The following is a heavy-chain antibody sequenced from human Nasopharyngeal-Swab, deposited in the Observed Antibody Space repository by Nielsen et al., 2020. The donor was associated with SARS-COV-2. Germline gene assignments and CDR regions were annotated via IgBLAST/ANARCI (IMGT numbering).Heavy chain of an antibody. CDR2: INPNSGGT. V-gene: IGHV1-2*02. D-gene: IGHD5-18*01. CDR1: GYTFTGYY. CDR3: ARAVDTALLGFDY. J-gene: IGHJ4*02. Sequence: ASVKVSCKASGYTFTGYYMHWVRQAPGQGLEWMGWINPNSGGTNYAQKIQGRVTMTRDTSISTAYMELSRLRSDDTAVYYCARAVDTALLGFDYWGQGTLVTVSS.